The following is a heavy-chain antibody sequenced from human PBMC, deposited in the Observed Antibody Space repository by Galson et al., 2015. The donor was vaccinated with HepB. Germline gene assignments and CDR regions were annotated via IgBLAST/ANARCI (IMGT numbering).Heavy chain of an antibody. J-gene: IGHJ4*02. Sequence: SVEVSCKASGYIFTAYYMHWVRQAPGQGPEWMGCINPNSGGTKSAQKFQGRVTMTRDTSINTAYMELSILRSDDTAVYYCATDGGSGDVFEYWGQGTLVTVSS. CDR3: ATDGGSGDVFEY. CDR1: GYIFTAYY. D-gene: IGHD7-27*01. V-gene: IGHV1-2*02. CDR2: INPNSGGT.